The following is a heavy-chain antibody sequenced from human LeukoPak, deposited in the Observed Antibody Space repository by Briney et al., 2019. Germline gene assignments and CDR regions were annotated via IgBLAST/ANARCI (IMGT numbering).Heavy chain of an antibody. J-gene: IGHJ4*02. Sequence: ASVKVSCKASGYTFTGYYMHWVRQAPGQGLERMGWINPNSGGTNYAQKFQGRVTMTRDTSISTAYMELSRLRSDDTAVYYCARAQYSYGSGIDYWGQGTLVTVSS. V-gene: IGHV1-2*02. D-gene: IGHD5-18*01. CDR1: GYTFTGYY. CDR2: INPNSGGT. CDR3: ARAQYSYGSGIDY.